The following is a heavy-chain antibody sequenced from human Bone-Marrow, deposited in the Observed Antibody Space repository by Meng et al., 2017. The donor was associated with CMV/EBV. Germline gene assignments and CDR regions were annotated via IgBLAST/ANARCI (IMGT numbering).Heavy chain of an antibody. V-gene: IGHV3-NL1*01. CDR2: IYSGGSST. CDR1: GFTFSSYG. D-gene: IGHD1-7*01. CDR3: ASNSNYEDAFDI. J-gene: IGHJ3*02. Sequence: GESLKISCAASGFTFSSYGMHWVRQAPGKGLEWVSVIYSGGSSTYYADSVKGRFTISRDNSKNTLYLQMNSLRAEDTAVYYCASNSNYEDAFDIWGQGTRVTGSS.